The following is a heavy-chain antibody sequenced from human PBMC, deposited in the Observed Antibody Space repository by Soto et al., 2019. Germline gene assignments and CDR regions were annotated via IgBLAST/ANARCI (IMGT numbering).Heavy chain of an antibody. V-gene: IGHV1-69*12. CDR2: IIPIFRTP. Sequence: QVQLVQSGAEVVKPGSSVKVSCKASGDTFDTFAISWVRQAPGQGLERMGGIIPIFRTPDYGQKFQGRVTITADESRSAAYLELSSMRSEDTAVYYCARDKDREQLGGTYYYTLDVWGQGNTVTVSS. CDR3: ARDKDREQLGGTYYYTLDV. D-gene: IGHD1-1*01. CDR1: GDTFDTFA. J-gene: IGHJ6*02.